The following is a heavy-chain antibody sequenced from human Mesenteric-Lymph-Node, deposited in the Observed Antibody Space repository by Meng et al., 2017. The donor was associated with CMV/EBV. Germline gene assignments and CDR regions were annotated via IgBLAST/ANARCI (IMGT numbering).Heavy chain of an antibody. CDR3: ARGRPFFDY. V-gene: IGHV3-23*01. Sequence: GESLKISCAASGFTFSSYAMSWVRQAPGKGLEWVSAISGSGGSTYYADSVKGRFTISRDNSKNTLYLQMNSLRAEDTAVYYCARGRPFFDYWGQGTLVTVSS. J-gene: IGHJ4*02. CDR1: GFTFSSYA. CDR2: ISGSGGST.